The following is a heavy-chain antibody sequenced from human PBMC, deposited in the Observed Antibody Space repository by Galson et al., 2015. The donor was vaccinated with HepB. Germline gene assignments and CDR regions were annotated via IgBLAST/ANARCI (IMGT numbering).Heavy chain of an antibody. CDR1: GYTFTSYA. CDR3: ARGERITIFGVVIIRWFDP. J-gene: IGHJ5*02. D-gene: IGHD3-3*01. Sequence: SVKVSCKASGYTFTSYAMHWVRQAPGQRLEWMGWINAGNGNTKYSQKFQGRVTITRDTSASTAYMELSSLRSEDTAVYYCARGERITIFGVVIIRWFDPWGQGTLVTVSS. V-gene: IGHV1-3*01. CDR2: INAGNGNT.